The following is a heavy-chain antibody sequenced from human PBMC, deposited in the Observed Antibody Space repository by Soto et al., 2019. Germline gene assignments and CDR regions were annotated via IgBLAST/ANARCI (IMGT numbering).Heavy chain of an antibody. D-gene: IGHD5-18*01. CDR1: GGSISSGGYY. CDR2: IYYSGST. J-gene: IGHJ3*02. Sequence: SETLSLTXTVSGGSISSGGYYWSWIRQHPGKGLEWIGYIYYSGSTYYNPSLKSRVTISVDTSKNQFSLKLSSVTAADTAVYYCARDDTGDPDAFDIWGQGTMVTVSS. CDR3: ARDDTGDPDAFDI. V-gene: IGHV4-31*02.